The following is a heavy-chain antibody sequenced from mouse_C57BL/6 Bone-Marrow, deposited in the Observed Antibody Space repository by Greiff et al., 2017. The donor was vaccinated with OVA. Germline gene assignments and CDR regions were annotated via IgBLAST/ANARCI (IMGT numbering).Heavy chain of an antibody. CDR3: ARRGNYDY. Sequence: EVQLQESGPVLVKPGASVKMSCQASGYTFTDYYMNWVKQSHGKSLEWIGVINPYNGGTSYNQKFKGKATLTVDKSSSTAYMALNSLTSEDSAVYYCARRGNYDYWGQGTTLTVSS. D-gene: IGHD2-1*01. V-gene: IGHV1-19*01. J-gene: IGHJ2*01. CDR1: GYTFTDYY. CDR2: INPYNGGT.